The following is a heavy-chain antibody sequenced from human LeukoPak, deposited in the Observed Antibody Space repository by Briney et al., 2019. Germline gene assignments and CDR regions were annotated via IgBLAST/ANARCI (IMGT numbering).Heavy chain of an antibody. V-gene: IGHV4-39*07. CDR1: GDSISSNNYY. J-gene: IGHJ4*02. CDR3: ARARITMVRGVTLDY. Sequence: SETLSLTCTVSGDSISSNNYYWGWVRQPPGKGLEWIGSIFYTGSTYYNPSLKSRVTISVDSSKNQFSLKLRSVTAADTAVYYCARARITMVRGVTLDYWGQGTLVTVSS. D-gene: IGHD3-10*01. CDR2: IFYTGST.